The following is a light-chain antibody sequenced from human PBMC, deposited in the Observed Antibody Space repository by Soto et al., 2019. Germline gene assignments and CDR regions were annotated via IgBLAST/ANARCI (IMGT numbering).Light chain of an antibody. CDR3: QQLNTYPRT. J-gene: IGKJ1*01. V-gene: IGKV1-9*01. Sequence: DIQLTHSPSFLSASVGDRVTITCRASQDISSYLAWYQQKPGKAPKVLIYAAFSLENGVPSRFSGSGSGTEFTLTISSLQPEDFATYYCQQLNTYPRTFGPGTQGGYQ. CDR1: QDISSY. CDR2: AAF.